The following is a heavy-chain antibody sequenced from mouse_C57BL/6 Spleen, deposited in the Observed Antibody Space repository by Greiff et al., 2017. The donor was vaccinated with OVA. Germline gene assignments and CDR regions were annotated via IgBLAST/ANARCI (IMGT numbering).Heavy chain of an antibody. Sequence: QVTLKESGPGILQSSQTLSLTCSFSGFSLSTSGMGVSWLRQPSGKGLEWLAHIYWDDDKRSNPSLKRRLTIPKATSRNPVFLKITSVDTADTATYYCARRGIYYDYDGYAMDYWGQGTSVTVSA. D-gene: IGHD2-4*01. CDR3: ARRGIYYDYDGYAMDY. CDR2: IYWDDDK. V-gene: IGHV8-12*01. CDR1: GFSLSTSGMG. J-gene: IGHJ4*01.